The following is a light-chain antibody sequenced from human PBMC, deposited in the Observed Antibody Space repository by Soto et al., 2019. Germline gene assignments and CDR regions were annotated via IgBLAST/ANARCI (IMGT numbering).Light chain of an antibody. CDR1: QSVSSS. CDR3: QQRSNWLFT. CDR2: DAS. J-gene: IGKJ3*01. Sequence: EIVLTQSPATLSLSPGERATLSCRASQSVSSSLAWYQHKPGQAPRLLIYDASNRATGIPARFSGSGSGTDFTLTISRLEPEDFAVYYCQQRSNWLFTFGPGTKVDIK. V-gene: IGKV3-11*01.